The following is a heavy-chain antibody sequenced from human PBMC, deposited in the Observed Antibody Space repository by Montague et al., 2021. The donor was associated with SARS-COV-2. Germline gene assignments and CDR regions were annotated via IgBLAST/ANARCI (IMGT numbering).Heavy chain of an antibody. CDR2: FYYSGNT. CDR1: GGSISSSNDC. CDR3: ARGPKMYGELADY. Sequence: SETLSLTCTVSGGSISSSNDCWGWIRQPPGKGLEWIANFYYSGNTYYNPSLKSRVTISVDTSNNQFSLKLSSVTAADTAVYYCARGPKMYGELADYWGQGTLVTVSS. V-gene: IGHV4-39*01. J-gene: IGHJ4*02. D-gene: IGHD4-17*01.